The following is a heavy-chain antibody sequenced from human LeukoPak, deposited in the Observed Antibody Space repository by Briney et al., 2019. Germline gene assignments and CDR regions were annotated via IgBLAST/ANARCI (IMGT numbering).Heavy chain of an antibody. CDR2: INPNSGGT. CDR3: ATYIAAAATTQSFDY. Sequence: ASVKVSCKASGYTFTGYYMHWVRQAPGQGLGWMGWINPNSGGTNYAQKFQGRVTMTRDTSISTAYMELSRLRSDDTAVYYCATYIAAAATTQSFDYWGQGTLVTVSS. V-gene: IGHV1-2*02. D-gene: IGHD6-13*01. CDR1: GYTFTGYY. J-gene: IGHJ4*02.